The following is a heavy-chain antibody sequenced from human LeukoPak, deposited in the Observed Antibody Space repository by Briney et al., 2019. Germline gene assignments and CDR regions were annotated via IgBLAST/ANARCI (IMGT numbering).Heavy chain of an antibody. D-gene: IGHD6-13*01. CDR3: AREFASNWFSYYYYYMDV. CDR2: IYSGGST. Sequence: GGSLRLSCAASGFTFSSYWMSWVRQAPGKGLEWVSLIYSGGSTYYADSVKGRFTISRDNSKNSLYLQMNSLRAEDTAVYYCAREFASNWFSYYYYYMDVWGKGTTVTISS. CDR1: GFTFSSYW. V-gene: IGHV3-66*01. J-gene: IGHJ6*03.